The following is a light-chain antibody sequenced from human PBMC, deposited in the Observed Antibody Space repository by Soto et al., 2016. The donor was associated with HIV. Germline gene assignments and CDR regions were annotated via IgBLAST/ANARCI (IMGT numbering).Light chain of an antibody. CDR3: QVWDSRSDGX. CDR1: NLGSQS. CDR2: DDR. Sequence: SYELTQPAAVSVAPGKPATITCGGDNLGSQSIHWYQQKPGQAPVLVVYDDRARPSGIPERFSGSNSGNTATLTISRVEVGDEADYYCQVWDSRSDGXFGGGTKLTVL. V-gene: IGLV3-21*03. J-gene: IGLJ2*01.